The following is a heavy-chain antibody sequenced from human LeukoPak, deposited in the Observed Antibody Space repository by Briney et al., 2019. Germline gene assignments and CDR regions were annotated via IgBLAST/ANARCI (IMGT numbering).Heavy chain of an antibody. CDR1: GGSISSYY. CDR3: ARGVMYLDP. Sequence: PSETLSLTYTVSGGSISSYYWSWIRQPPGKGLEWIGYIYYSGSTNYNPSRKSRVTISVDTSKNQFSLKLSSVTAADTAVYYCARGVMYLDPWGQGTLVTVSS. V-gene: IGHV4-59*01. CDR2: IYYSGST. D-gene: IGHD3-10*01. J-gene: IGHJ5*02.